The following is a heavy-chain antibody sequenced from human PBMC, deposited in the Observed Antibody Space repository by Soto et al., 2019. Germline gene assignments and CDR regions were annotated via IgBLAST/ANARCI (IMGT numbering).Heavy chain of an antibody. CDR3: AKGWQQWVHYYGMDV. D-gene: IGHD6-19*01. Sequence: QVQLVESGGGVVQPGRSLRLSCAASGFTFSSYGMHWVRQAPGKGLEWVAVISYDGSNKYYADSVKGRFTISRDNSKNTLYLQMNSLRAEDTAVYYCAKGWQQWVHYYGMDVWGQGTTVTVSS. V-gene: IGHV3-30*18. CDR2: ISYDGSNK. CDR1: GFTFSSYG. J-gene: IGHJ6*02.